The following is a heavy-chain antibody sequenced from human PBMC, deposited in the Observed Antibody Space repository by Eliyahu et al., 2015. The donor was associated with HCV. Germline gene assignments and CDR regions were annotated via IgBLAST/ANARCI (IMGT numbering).Heavy chain of an antibody. J-gene: IGHJ4*02. D-gene: IGHD5-18*01. CDR3: AKSEQGGYSYFDY. V-gene: IGHV3-23*01. Sequence: EVQLLESGGGLVQPGGSLRLSCAASGFXFSSYAMSWVRQAPGKGLEWVSAISGSGGSTYYADSVKGRFTISRDNSKNTLYLQMNSLRAEDTAVYYCAKSEQGGYSYFDYWGQGTLVTVSS. CDR2: ISGSGGST. CDR1: GFXFSSYA.